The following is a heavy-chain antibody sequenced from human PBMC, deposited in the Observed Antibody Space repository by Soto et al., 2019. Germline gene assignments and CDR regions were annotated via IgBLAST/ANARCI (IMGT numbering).Heavy chain of an antibody. J-gene: IGHJ5*02. V-gene: IGHV4-4*02. D-gene: IGHD2-2*01. CDR3: ARRIPAAPNGFDP. CDR1: GGSISSGTW. CDR2: IYHSGSP. Sequence: QVQLQESGPGLVKPSGTLSLTCAVSGGSISSGTWWSWVRQSPGRGLEWIGEIYHSGSPNYNPSLKSRVTMSVDKSTHLFSLSLSSVTAADSALYYWARRIPAAPNGFDPWCQGTLVTVSS.